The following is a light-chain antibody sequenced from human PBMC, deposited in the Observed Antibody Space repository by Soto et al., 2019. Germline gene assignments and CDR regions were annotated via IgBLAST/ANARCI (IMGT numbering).Light chain of an antibody. J-gene: IGKJ5*01. CDR1: QSISTS. Sequence: DIQMTQSPSTLSASVGDRVTITCRASQSISTSLAWYQQKPEKAPQLLIYDASSLRSGVPSRFSGTGPGTASTHTSTSRPPDDSPNYHCQHRDSYPITFDQGKSVEIK. V-gene: IGKV1-5*01. CDR3: QHRDSYPIT. CDR2: DAS.